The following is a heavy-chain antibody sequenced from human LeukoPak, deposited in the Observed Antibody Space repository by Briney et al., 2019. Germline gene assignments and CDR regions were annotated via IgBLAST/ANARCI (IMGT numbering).Heavy chain of an antibody. D-gene: IGHD6-13*01. CDR1: GFTFDDYA. V-gene: IGHV3-43*02. CDR2: ISGDGGST. J-gene: IGHJ6*02. Sequence: PGGSLRLSCAASGFTFDDYAMHWVRQAPGKGLECVSLISGDGGSTYYADSVKGRFTISRDNSKNSLYLQMNSLRTEDTALYYCAKDIGDSSSWYLIAIYGMDVWGQGTTVTVSS. CDR3: AKDIGDSSSWYLIAIYGMDV.